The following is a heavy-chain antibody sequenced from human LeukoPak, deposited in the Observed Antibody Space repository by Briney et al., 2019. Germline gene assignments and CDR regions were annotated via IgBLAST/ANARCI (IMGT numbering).Heavy chain of an antibody. CDR1: AFTVSTCA. Sequence: GGSLRLSCAASAFTVSTCAMSWVRQAPGEGLEWVSFITGDGTYYRDSVRGRFPILRDTSKNTLYLQMHSLRVEDTAVYFCGSRPGPGLGPLDFWGQGTLVTVSS. CDR2: ITGDGT. CDR3: GSRPGPGLGPLDF. J-gene: IGHJ4*02. D-gene: IGHD1-1*01. V-gene: IGHV3-23*01.